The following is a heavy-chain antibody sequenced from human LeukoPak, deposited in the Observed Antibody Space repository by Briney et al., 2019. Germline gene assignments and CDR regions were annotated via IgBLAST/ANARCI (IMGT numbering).Heavy chain of an antibody. D-gene: IGHD2-21*02. CDR3: ATGVTDCYYYGMDV. CDR1: GGTFSSYA. V-gene: IGHV1-69*13. CDR2: IIPIFGTA. Sequence: ASVKVSCKASGGTFSSYAISWVRQAPGQGLEWMGGIIPIFGTANYAQKFRGRVTITADESTSTAYMELSSLRSEDTAVYYCATGVTDCYYYGMDVWGQGTTVTVSS. J-gene: IGHJ6*02.